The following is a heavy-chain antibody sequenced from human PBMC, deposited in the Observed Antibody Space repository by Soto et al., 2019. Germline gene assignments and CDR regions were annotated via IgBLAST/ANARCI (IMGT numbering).Heavy chain of an antibody. Sequence: PSETLSLTCILSGGSISSNYWSWLRQSPGRGLEWIGYVFHTGSTNYNPSLKSRVTISVDMSKNQFSLRLTSVTAADTAVYYCARGPYYYDSSGYYYEGFGYWGQGTLVTVSS. CDR2: VFHTGST. V-gene: IGHV4-59*01. CDR1: GGSISSNY. CDR3: ARGPYYYDSSGYYYEGFGY. J-gene: IGHJ4*02. D-gene: IGHD3-22*01.